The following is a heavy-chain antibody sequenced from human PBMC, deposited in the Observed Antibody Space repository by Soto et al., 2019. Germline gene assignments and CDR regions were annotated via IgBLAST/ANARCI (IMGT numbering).Heavy chain of an antibody. V-gene: IGHV3-11*01. J-gene: IGHJ4*02. D-gene: IGHD3-16*01. CDR2: INPGGDVI. CDR1: GFNLRDYY. CDR3: TRDPRITDF. Sequence: GRTLRRSCPVSGFNLRDYYMTWIRQAPAKGLELLSYINPGGDVIKYVDSVKGRFTISRDNAKNSLYLHMNSLRGEDTAVYYCTRDPRITDFWGQGTLVTVSS.